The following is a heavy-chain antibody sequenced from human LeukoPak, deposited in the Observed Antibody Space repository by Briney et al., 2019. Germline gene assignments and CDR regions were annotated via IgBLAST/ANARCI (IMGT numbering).Heavy chain of an antibody. J-gene: IGHJ5*02. D-gene: IGHD3/OR15-3a*01. CDR3: ARDRAANQDWVEFDP. CDR1: GFRVSGYY. CDR2: IRDSGEA. Sequence: GGSLRLSCAVSGFRVSGYYMSWVRQAPGKGLEWVGLIRDSGEAFYADFARGRFAISRDESENTLYLQMNSLRVEDTAVYFCARDRAANQDWVEFDPWGQGAPVIVSS. V-gene: IGHV3-66*03.